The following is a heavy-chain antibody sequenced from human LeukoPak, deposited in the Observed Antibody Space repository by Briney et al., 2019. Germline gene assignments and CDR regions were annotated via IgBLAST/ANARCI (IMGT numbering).Heavy chain of an antibody. D-gene: IGHD7-27*01. CDR2: MSHSGAT. CDR3: ARDYWGSLDY. V-gene: IGHV4-61*01. J-gene: IGHJ4*02. Sequence: PSGTLSLTCTVSGDFMSSTRTNYYWRWIRQPPGKGLEWIGYMSHSGATNNNFNPSLKSRVTLSVDTSKRQLSLKLSSVAAADTAIYYCARDYWGSLDYWGQGILVTVSS. CDR1: GDFMSSTRTNYY.